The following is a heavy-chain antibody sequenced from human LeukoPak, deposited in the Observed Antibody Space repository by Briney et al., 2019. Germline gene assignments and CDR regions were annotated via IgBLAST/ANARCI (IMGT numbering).Heavy chain of an antibody. CDR2: TDSDGSSR. J-gene: IGHJ4*02. Sequence: GGSLRLSCAVSGFTFSGHWMFWVRQAPGKGLEWVSSTDSDGSSRGYTDSVKGRFTVSRDNAKNTLYLQMNSLRAEDTAVYYCARDPGIAVAGRGGDYWGQGTLVTVSS. D-gene: IGHD6-19*01. CDR3: ARDPGIAVAGRGGDY. V-gene: IGHV3-74*01. CDR1: GFTFSGHW.